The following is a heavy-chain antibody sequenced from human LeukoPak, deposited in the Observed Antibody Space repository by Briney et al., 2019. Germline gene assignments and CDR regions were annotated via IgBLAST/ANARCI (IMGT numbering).Heavy chain of an antibody. J-gene: IGHJ4*02. D-gene: IGHD3-10*01. CDR1: GYTFTGYY. CDR3: ARGVFYPFGEIDY. V-gene: IGHV1-2*02. Sequence: ASVKVSCKASGYTFTGYYMHWVRQAPGQGLEWMGWINPNSGGTNYAQKFQGRVTMTRDTPISTAYMELSRLRSDDTAVYYCARGVFYPFGEIDYWGQGTLVTVSS. CDR2: INPNSGGT.